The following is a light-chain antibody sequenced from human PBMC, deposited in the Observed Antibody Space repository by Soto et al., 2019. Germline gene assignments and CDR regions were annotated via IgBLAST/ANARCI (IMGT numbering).Light chain of an antibody. CDR1: QSVSSY. Sequence: EIVLTQSPGTLSLSPGERATLSCRASQSVSSYLAWYQQKPGQAPRLLIYGASTRATGIPARFSGSGSGTDFTLTISSLQSEDFAVYSCQQYNNWPLTFGGGTKVDI. J-gene: IGKJ4*01. CDR3: QQYNNWPLT. CDR2: GAS. V-gene: IGKV3-15*01.